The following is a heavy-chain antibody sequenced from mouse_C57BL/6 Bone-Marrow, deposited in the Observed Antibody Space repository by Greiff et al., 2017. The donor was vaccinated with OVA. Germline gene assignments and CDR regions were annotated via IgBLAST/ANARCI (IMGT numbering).Heavy chain of an antibody. CDR1: GFNIKDDY. Sequence: VQLQQSGAELVRPGASVKLSCTASGFNIKDDYMHWVKQRPEQGLEWIGWIDPENGDTEYASKFQGKATITADTSSNTAYLQLSSLTSEDTAVYYCTIYYDPYYFDYWGQGTTLTVSS. J-gene: IGHJ2*01. CDR2: IDPENGDT. CDR3: TIYYDPYYFDY. V-gene: IGHV14-4*01. D-gene: IGHD2-4*01.